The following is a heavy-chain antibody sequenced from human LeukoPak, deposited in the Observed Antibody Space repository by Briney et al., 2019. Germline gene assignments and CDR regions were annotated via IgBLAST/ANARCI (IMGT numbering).Heavy chain of an antibody. Sequence: GGSLRLSCAASGFTFSDHIMNWVRQLPGKRLEWVAYVSGSGSTVYYADSVKGRFTISRNNGKSSLYLQMNSLRVEDTALYYCVRQFASWGQGTLVTVSS. CDR3: VRQFAS. J-gene: IGHJ4*02. CDR2: VSGSGSTV. V-gene: IGHV3-48*01. CDR1: GFTFSDHI.